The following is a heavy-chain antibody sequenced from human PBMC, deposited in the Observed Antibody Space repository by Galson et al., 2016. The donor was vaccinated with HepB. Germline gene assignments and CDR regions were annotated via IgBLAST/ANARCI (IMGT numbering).Heavy chain of an antibody. CDR2: IISNAYGTTT. CDR1: GFSFGDYA. V-gene: IGHV3-49*04. J-gene: IGHJ4*02. Sequence: SLRLSCATSGFSFGDYAMIWVRQAPGKGLEWLGFIISNAYGTTTKYAASVKGRFTISRDDSKSIAYLQMDSLKTEDTAVDYCTRDHLWSPVSFFGCWGQGTLVPVSS. CDR3: TRDHLWSPVSFFGC. D-gene: IGHD3-10*01.